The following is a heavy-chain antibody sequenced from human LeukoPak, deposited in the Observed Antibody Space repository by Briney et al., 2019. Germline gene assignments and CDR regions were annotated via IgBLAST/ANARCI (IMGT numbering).Heavy chain of an antibody. Sequence: GGSLRLSCAASGFSFSDCAMSWVRQAPGRGLEWVSSISGSAGSTCYADSMKGRFTISRDNPKNTLHLEMNSLRAEDTAIYYCTKGMATIRRHIDSWGQGTRVRVPS. V-gene: IGHV3-23*01. CDR1: GFSFSDCA. J-gene: IGHJ4*02. CDR2: ISGSAGST. CDR3: TKGMATIRRHIDS. D-gene: IGHD5-24*01.